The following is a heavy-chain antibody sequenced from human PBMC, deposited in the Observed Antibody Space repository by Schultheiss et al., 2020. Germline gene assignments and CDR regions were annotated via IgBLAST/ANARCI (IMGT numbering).Heavy chain of an antibody. Sequence: ASVKVSCRASGYTFTYYYIHWVRHAPGQGLEWMGWMNPNSGGTKYAQNFQGRVTLTRDTSINTAYLELTGLRSDDTAVYYCSRSMTARLWGDRPSFDHWGQGSLVTVSS. CDR2: MNPNSGGT. J-gene: IGHJ4*02. V-gene: IGHV1-2*02. D-gene: IGHD6-6*01. CDR3: SRSMTARLWGDRPSFDH. CDR1: GYTFTYYY.